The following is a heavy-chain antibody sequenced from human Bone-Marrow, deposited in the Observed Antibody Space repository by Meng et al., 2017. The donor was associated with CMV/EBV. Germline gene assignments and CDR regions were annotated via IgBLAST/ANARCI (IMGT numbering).Heavy chain of an antibody. V-gene: IGHV1-69*05. CDR1: GGTFSSYA. CDR3: ARAEVTAAAGTPHYYYYYYGMDV. Sequence: SVKVSCKASGGTFSSYATSWVRQAPGQGLEWMGGIIPIFGTANYAQKFQGRVTITTDESTSTAYMELSSLRSEDTAVYYCARAEVTAAAGTPHYYYYYYGMDVWGEGTTVTVSS. J-gene: IGHJ6*04. CDR2: IIPIFGTA. D-gene: IGHD6-13*01.